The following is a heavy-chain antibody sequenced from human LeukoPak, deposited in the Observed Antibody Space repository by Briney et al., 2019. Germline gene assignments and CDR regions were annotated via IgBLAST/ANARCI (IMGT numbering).Heavy chain of an antibody. CDR2: IHPGDSGT. CDR3: ARGGSYRYGSSDY. Sequence: GESLKISCKGSGYRFTNYWIGWVRQMPGKGLEWMGIIHPGDSGTRYSPSFQGQVTMSVDESITTAYPQWSSLRASDSAIYYCARGGSYRYGSSDYWGQGTLVTVSP. D-gene: IGHD5-18*01. J-gene: IGHJ4*02. CDR1: GYRFTNYW. V-gene: IGHV5-51*01.